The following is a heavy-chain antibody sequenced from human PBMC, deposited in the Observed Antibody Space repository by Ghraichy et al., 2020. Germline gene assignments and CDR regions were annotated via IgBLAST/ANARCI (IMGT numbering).Heavy chain of an antibody. V-gene: IGHV3-66*04. J-gene: IGHJ3*02. Sequence: GGSLRLSCAVSGFTVSNNYMSWVRQAPGEGLEWVSVIYSGGTTYYADSVKGRLTISRDNSKNTVYLQMNSLRAEDTAVYYCARPPRASCHFCAFAIWGQGTMVTVSS. CDR3: ARPPRASCHFCAFAI. CDR1: GFTVSNNY. CDR2: IYSGGTT. D-gene: IGHD2-2*01.